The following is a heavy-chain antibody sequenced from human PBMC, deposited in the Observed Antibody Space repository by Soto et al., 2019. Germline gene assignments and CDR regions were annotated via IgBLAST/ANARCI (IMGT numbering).Heavy chain of an antibody. J-gene: IGHJ6*02. D-gene: IGHD3-22*01. CDR1: GGTFSSYA. V-gene: IGHV1-69*13. Sequence: SVKVSCKASGGTFSSYAISWVRQAPGQGLEWMGGIIPIFGTANYAQKFQGRVTITADESTSTAYMELSSLRSEDTAVYYCARAHYYDSSGYVPFYYGMDVWGQGTTVTVS. CDR3: ARAHYYDSSGYVPFYYGMDV. CDR2: IIPIFGTA.